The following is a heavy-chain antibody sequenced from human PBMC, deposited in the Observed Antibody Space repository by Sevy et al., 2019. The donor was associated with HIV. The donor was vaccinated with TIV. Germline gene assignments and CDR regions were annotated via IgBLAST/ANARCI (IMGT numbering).Heavy chain of an antibody. J-gene: IGHJ4*02. Sequence: ASVKVSCKASGYAFTSYDINWVRQAPGQGLEWMGWMNPNNGDTGYAERFQGRVSMTRNTSMRTAYMELSSLGSEDTAVYYCARGRLIVQLAGFDYWGQGTLVTVSS. CDR2: MNPNNGDT. CDR1: GYAFTSYD. D-gene: IGHD1-1*01. V-gene: IGHV1-8*01. CDR3: ARGRLIVQLAGFDY.